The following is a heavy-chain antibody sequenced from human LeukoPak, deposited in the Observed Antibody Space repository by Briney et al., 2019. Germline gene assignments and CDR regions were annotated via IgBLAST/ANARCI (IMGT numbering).Heavy chain of an antibody. CDR3: AGYGSANL. Sequence: QAGGSLRLSCVASGFTFSSFEMNWVRQAPGKGLEWVSYISSSGTTISYADSVKGRFTISRDNANNSLYLQMNSLRVEDTAFYHCAGYGSANLWGQGTLVTVSS. D-gene: IGHD3-10*01. V-gene: IGHV3-48*03. CDR2: ISSSGTTI. CDR1: GFTFSSFE. J-gene: IGHJ5*02.